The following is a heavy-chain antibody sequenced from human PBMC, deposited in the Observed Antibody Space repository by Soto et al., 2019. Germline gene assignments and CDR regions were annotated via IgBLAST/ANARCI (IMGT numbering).Heavy chain of an antibody. CDR2: ISYDGSNK. V-gene: IGHV3-30*18. CDR3: AKDGRKYGMDV. CDR1: GFTFSSYG. Sequence: QVQLVESGGGVVQPGRSLRLSCAASGFTFSSYGMHWVRQAPGKGLEWVAVISYDGSNKYYADSVKGRFTISRDNSKNTLYLQMNSRRAVDTAVYYCAKDGRKYGMDVWGQGTTVTVSS. J-gene: IGHJ6*02.